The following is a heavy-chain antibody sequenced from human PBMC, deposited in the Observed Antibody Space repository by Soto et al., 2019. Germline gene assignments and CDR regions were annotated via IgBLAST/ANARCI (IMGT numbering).Heavy chain of an antibody. CDR2: ITSGGGYI. J-gene: IGHJ6*02. Sequence: ELQLVESGGGLVKPGGSLRLSCAGSGFSFSGDSMDWVRQAPGKGLEWVSSITSGGGYIFYSDSVKGRFTISRDNANNSLFLQMDSLRTEDTAVYYCAREKGSQLLLDVWGQGTTVTVSS. V-gene: IGHV3-21*01. D-gene: IGHD3-22*01. CDR3: AREKGSQLLLDV. CDR1: GFSFSGDS.